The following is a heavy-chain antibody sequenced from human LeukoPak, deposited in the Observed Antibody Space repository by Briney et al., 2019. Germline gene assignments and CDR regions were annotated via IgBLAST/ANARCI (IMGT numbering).Heavy chain of an antibody. V-gene: IGHV3-53*01. D-gene: IGHD6-19*01. CDR3: ARVGDSSGWFVY. Sequence: GGSLRLSCAASGFIVSSNYMSWVRQAPGKGLEWVSVIYSGGSAYYADSVKGRFTISRDNSKNTLYLQMNSLRAGDTAVYYCARVGDSSGWFVYWGQGTLVTASS. CDR1: GFIVSSNY. J-gene: IGHJ4*02. CDR2: IYSGGSA.